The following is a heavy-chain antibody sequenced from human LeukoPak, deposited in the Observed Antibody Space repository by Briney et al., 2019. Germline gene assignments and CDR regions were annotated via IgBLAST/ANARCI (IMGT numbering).Heavy chain of an antibody. V-gene: IGHV3-23*01. CDR3: AKGRTVSGYLVLDY. Sequence: GGSLRLSCAASGFTFSSHGMNWVRQAPGKGLEWVSGITGGGTTYYADSVKGRVTISRDNSKNTLYLQMNSLRAEDTAVYYCAKGRTVSGYLVLDYWGQGTLATVSS. D-gene: IGHD6-13*01. J-gene: IGHJ4*02. CDR1: GFTFSSHG. CDR2: ITGGGTT.